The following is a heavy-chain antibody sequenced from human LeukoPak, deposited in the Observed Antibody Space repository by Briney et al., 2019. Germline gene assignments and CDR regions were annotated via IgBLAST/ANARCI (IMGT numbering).Heavy chain of an antibody. V-gene: IGHV3-33*08. D-gene: IGHD6-13*01. Sequence: GGSLRLSCAASGFTFSSYAMRWVRQAPGKGLEWVAVIWYDGSNKFYADSVKGRFTISRDNSKNTLYLQMNSLRAEDTAVYYCARDRAAADLDYWGQGTLVTVSS. CDR3: ARDRAAADLDY. CDR1: GFTFSSYA. J-gene: IGHJ4*02. CDR2: IWYDGSNK.